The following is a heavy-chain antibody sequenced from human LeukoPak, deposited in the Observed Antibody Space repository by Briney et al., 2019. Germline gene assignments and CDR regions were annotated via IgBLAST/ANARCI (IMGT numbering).Heavy chain of an antibody. J-gene: IGHJ4*02. V-gene: IGHV6-1*01. CDR1: GDSVSSNSAA. D-gene: IGHD6-19*01. CDR2: TYYRSKWYN. Sequence: SQTLSLTCAISGDSVSSNSAAWNWIRQSPSRGLEWLGRTYYRSKWYNDYAVSVESRITINPDTSKNQFSLQLNSVTPEDMAVYYCAREAYSSSGWPYYFDYWGQGTLVTVSS. CDR3: AREAYSSSGWPYYFDY.